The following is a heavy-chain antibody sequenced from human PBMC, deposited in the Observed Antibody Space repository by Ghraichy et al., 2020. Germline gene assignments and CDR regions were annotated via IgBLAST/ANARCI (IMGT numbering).Heavy chain of an antibody. CDR1: GTTLSSHG. V-gene: IGHV3-30*02. Sequence: GESLNISCVASGTTLSSHGMHWVRQGPGKGLEWVALIWYDGSNKYYGDSVKGRFIISRDDSKNRLYLQMNSLRVEDTAVYYCAKGGDYGFDIWGRGTMVTVSS. CDR3: AKGGDYGFDI. CDR2: IWYDGSNK. J-gene: IGHJ3*02. D-gene: IGHD4-17*01.